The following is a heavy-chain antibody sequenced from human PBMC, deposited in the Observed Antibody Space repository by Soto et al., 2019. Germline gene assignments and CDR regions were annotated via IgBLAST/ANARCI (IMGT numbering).Heavy chain of an antibody. CDR3: AKNQERELPRVIDF. J-gene: IGHJ4*02. CDR1: GLTFSNYA. Sequence: GGSLRLSCATSGLTFSNYAMSWVHQAPGGGLEWVSSMSGSSSTTYYADSVKGRFTISRDRSKNTLYLQMSSLRAEDTALYYCAKNQERELPRVIDFWGQGTPVTVSS. CDR2: MSGSSSTT. V-gene: IGHV3-23*01. D-gene: IGHD1-7*01.